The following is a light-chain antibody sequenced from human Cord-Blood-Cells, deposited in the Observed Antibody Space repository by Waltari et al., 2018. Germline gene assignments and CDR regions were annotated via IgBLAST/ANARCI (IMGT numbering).Light chain of an antibody. V-gene: IGKV3-20*01. CDR2: GAS. Sequence: EIVLTQSPGTLSLSPGERATLSCRASQSVSSSYLAWYQQKPGQAPRLLIYGASSSATGIPDRLSGSGSGTDFTLTISRLEPEDFAVYSCEQYGISPLTFGGGTKGEIK. J-gene: IGKJ4*01. CDR3: EQYGISPLT. CDR1: QSVSSSY.